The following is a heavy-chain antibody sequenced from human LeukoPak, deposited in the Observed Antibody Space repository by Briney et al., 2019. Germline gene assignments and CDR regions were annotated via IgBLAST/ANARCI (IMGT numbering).Heavy chain of an antibody. CDR3: ARDQGSGWPFDY. CDR2: INPSGGST. Sequence: ASVKVSCKASGYTFTSYYMHWVRQAPGQGLEWMGIINPSGGSTSYAQKFQGRVTMTRDMSTSTVYMELSSLRSEDTAVYYCARDQGSGWPFDYWGQGTLVTVSS. V-gene: IGHV1-46*01. D-gene: IGHD6-19*01. J-gene: IGHJ4*02. CDR1: GYTFTSYY.